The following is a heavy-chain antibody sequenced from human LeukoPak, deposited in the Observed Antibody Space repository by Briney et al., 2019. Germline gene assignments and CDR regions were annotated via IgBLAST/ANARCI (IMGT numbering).Heavy chain of an antibody. CDR3: AREPYCSGGSCSSAPLDY. J-gene: IGHJ4*02. V-gene: IGHV1-69*01. CDR1: GGTFSSYA. Sequence: ASVKVSCKASGGTFSSYAISWVRQAPGQGLEWMGGIIPIFGTANYAQKFQGRVAITADESTSTAYMELSSLRSGDTAVYYCAREPYCSGGSCSSAPLDYWGQGTLVTVSS. D-gene: IGHD2-15*01. CDR2: IIPIFGTA.